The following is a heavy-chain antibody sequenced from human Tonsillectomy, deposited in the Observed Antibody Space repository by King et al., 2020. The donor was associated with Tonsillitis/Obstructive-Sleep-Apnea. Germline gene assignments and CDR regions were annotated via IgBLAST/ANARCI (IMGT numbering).Heavy chain of an antibody. D-gene: IGHD3-3*01. J-gene: IGHJ4*02. CDR2: ISSSSSTI. Sequence: VQLVESGGGLVQPGGSLRLSCAASGFTFSSYSMNWVRQAPGKGLEWVSYISSSSSTIYYADSVKGRFTISRDNAKNSLYLQMNSLRDEDTAVYYCARDPLIKIFGVGIINSGYYFDYWGQGTLVTVSS. CDR3: ARDPLIKIFGVGIINSGYYFDY. CDR1: GFTFSSYS. V-gene: IGHV3-48*02.